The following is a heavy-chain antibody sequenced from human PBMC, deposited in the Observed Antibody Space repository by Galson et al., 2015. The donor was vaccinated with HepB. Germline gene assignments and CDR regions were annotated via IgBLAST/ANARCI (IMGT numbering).Heavy chain of an antibody. D-gene: IGHD3-22*01. J-gene: IGHJ6*02. CDR2: ISAYNGNT. Sequence: SVKVSCKASGYTSTSYGISWVRQAPGQGLEWMGWISAYNGNTNYAQKLQGRVTMTTDTSTSTAYMELRSLRSDDTAVYYCARDRGISMIVVVITYYGMDVWGQGTTVTVSS. CDR1: GYTSTSYG. CDR3: ARDRGISMIVVVITYYGMDV. V-gene: IGHV1-18*04.